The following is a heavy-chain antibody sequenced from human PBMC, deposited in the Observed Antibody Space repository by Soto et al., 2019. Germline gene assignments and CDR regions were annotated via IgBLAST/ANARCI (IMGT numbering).Heavy chain of an antibody. CDR3: AKDLEQLTWGLHRDGLDV. Sequence: GGSLRLSCAASGFSFDSYVMNWVRQAPGKGLEWVSSISPSGGGANYADSVKGRFTISRVNSKKTLSLQMNSLRAEDTAVYYCAKDLEQLTWGLHRDGLDVWGQGTTVTVSS. V-gene: IGHV3-23*01. CDR2: ISPSGGGA. J-gene: IGHJ6*02. D-gene: IGHD1-1*01. CDR1: GFSFDSYV.